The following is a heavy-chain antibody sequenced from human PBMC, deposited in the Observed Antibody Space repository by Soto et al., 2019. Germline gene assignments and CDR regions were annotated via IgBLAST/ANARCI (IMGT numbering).Heavy chain of an antibody. J-gene: IGHJ5*02. Sequence: GGSLRLSCAASGFTFSSYWMSWVRQAPGKGLEWVANIKQDGSEKYYVDSVKGRFTISRDNAKNSLYRQMNSLRAEDTAVYYCGRGHVLLWFGGPDWFDPWGQGTLVTVSS. CDR3: GRGHVLLWFGGPDWFDP. V-gene: IGHV3-7*01. D-gene: IGHD3-10*01. CDR2: IKQDGSEK. CDR1: GFTFSSYW.